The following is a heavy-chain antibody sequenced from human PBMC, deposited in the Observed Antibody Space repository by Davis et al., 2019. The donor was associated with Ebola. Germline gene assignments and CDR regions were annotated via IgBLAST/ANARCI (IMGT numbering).Heavy chain of an antibody. CDR1: GGTFSSYA. D-gene: IGHD2-21*01. Sequence: SVKVSCKASGGTFSSYAISWVRQAPGQGLEWMGGIIPIFGTANYAQKFQGRVTITADESTSTAYMELSSLRSEDTAVYYCARVFPANYDAFDIWGQGTMVTVSS. J-gene: IGHJ3*02. CDR3: ARVFPANYDAFDI. V-gene: IGHV1-69*13. CDR2: IIPIFGTA.